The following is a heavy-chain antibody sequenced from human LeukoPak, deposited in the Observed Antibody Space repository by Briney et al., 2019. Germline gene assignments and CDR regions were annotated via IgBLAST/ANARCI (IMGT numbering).Heavy chain of an antibody. CDR3: ARGLGYCSGGSCYSYGTVDY. CDR1: GFTFDDYA. V-gene: IGHV3-9*01. CDR2: ISWNSGSI. D-gene: IGHD2-15*01. Sequence: GGSLRLPCAASGFTFDDYAMHWVRQAPGKGLEWVSGISWNSGSIGYADSVKGRFTISRDNAKNSLYLQMNSLRAEDTAVYYCARGLGYCSGGSCYSYGTVDYWGQGTLVTVSS. J-gene: IGHJ4*02.